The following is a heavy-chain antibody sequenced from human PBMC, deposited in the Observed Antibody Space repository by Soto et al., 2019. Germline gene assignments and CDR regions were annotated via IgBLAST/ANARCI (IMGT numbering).Heavy chain of an antibody. CDR1: GGTFSSYA. D-gene: IGHD2-15*01. J-gene: IGHJ6*02. Sequence: SVKVSCKASGGTFSSYAISWVRQAPGQGLEWMGGIIPIFGTANYAQKVQGRVTITADESTSTAYMELSSLRSEDTAVYYCAREFLRWSGQSTESATVVAGYYGMDVWGQGTTVTVSS. CDR2: IIPIFGTA. CDR3: AREFLRWSGQSTESATVVAGYYGMDV. V-gene: IGHV1-69*13.